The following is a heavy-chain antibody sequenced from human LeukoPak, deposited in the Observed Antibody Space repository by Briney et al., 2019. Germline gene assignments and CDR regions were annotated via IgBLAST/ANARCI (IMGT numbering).Heavy chain of an antibody. J-gene: IGHJ4*02. Sequence: GASVKVSCKASGGTFSSYAISWVRQAPGQGLEWMGGIIPIFGTANYAQKFQGRVTITADESTSTAYMELSSLRSEDTAVYYCAHLIYCTNGVCRDYWGQGTLVTVSS. CDR1: GGTFSSYA. CDR3: AHLIYCTNGVCRDY. D-gene: IGHD2-8*01. CDR2: IIPIFGTA. V-gene: IGHV1-69*13.